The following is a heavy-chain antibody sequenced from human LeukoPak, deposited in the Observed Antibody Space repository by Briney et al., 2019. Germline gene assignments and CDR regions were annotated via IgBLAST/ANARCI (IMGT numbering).Heavy chain of an antibody. CDR2: ISGSGGST. CDR3: AKAYSSVWYYFDY. D-gene: IGHD6-19*01. Sequence: PGGSLRLSCVASGFTFSTYAMSWVRQAPGKGLEWVSGISGSGGSTNYADSVKGRFTISRDNSKNTLFLRVNSLRAEDTAVYYCAKAYSSVWYYFDYWGQGTLVTVSS. J-gene: IGHJ4*02. CDR1: GFTFSTYA. V-gene: IGHV3-23*01.